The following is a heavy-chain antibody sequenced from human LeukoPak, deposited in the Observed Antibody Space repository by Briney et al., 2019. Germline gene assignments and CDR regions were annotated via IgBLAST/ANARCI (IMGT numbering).Heavy chain of an antibody. D-gene: IGHD3-9*01. CDR2: ISGSGGST. CDR3: AKDQRYFDWLWGYFDY. J-gene: IGHJ4*02. V-gene: IGHV3-23*01. CDR1: GFTFSSYA. Sequence: PGGSLRLSCAASGFTFSSYAMSWVRQAPGKGLEWVSAISGSGGSTYYADSVKGRFTISRDNSKNTLYLQMNSLRAEDTAVYYCAKDQRYFDWLWGYFDYWGQGTLVTVSS.